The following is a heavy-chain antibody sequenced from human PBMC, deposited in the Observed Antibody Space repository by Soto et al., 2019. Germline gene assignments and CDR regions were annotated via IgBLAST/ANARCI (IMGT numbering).Heavy chain of an antibody. CDR1: GYTFTYRY. Sequence: QMPLVQSGAEVKKTGSSVKVSCQASGYTFTYRYLHWVRQAPGQALEWMGWITGLNGNTNYAQKFQDRVTFTRDRSMTTAYMELTNLKSEDTATYYCSTPGAYGGPSYSMDLWGQGTPVTVSS. CDR2: ITGLNGNT. D-gene: IGHD4-17*01. CDR3: STPGAYGGPSYSMDL. J-gene: IGHJ6*02. V-gene: IGHV1-45*02.